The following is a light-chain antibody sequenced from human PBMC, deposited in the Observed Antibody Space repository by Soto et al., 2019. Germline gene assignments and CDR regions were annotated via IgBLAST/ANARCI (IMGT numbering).Light chain of an antibody. CDR2: GAS. CDR1: QSVISSY. Sequence: EIGLTQSPGTLSLSPGERATLSCRASQSVISSYLAWYQQKPGQAPSLLIYGASSRATGIPDRFSGRGSGTDFTLTISRLEPEDFALYYCQQYGDSPFTFGQGTKVEI. CDR3: QQYGDSPFT. V-gene: IGKV3-20*01. J-gene: IGKJ1*01.